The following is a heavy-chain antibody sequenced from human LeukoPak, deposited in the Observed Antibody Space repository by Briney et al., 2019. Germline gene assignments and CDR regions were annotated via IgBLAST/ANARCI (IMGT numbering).Heavy chain of an antibody. CDR2: ISAYNGNT. D-gene: IGHD3-22*01. CDR3: VRDVYYDNSGQRFDP. Sequence: ASVKVSCKASGYTFISYGISWVRQAPGQGLEWMGWISAYNGNTNYAQKLQGRVTMTKDTSTSTAYMELRSLRSDDTAVYYCVRDVYYDNSGQRFDPWGQGTLVTVSS. CDR1: GYTFISYG. J-gene: IGHJ5*02. V-gene: IGHV1-18*01.